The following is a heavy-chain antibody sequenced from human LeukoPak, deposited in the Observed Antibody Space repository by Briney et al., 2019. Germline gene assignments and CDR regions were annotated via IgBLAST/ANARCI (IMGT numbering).Heavy chain of an antibody. Sequence: GGSLRLSCAASGLTFSSYAMSWVRQAPGKGLGWVSAISGSSGHTYYAGSVKGRFTISRNNSKNTLYLQMNSLRAEDTAVYYCAKVGFSEMEWLLYSDHWGQGTLVTVSS. CDR1: GLTFSSYA. D-gene: IGHD3-3*01. CDR2: ISGSSGHT. J-gene: IGHJ4*02. CDR3: AKVGFSEMEWLLYSDH. V-gene: IGHV3-23*01.